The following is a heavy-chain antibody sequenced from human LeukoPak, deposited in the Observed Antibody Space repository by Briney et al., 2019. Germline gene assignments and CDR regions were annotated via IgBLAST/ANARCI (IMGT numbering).Heavy chain of an antibody. V-gene: IGHV3-66*03. D-gene: IGHD3-10*01. CDR2: IYTSGST. CDR3: TRDRAGTQSWVEFDL. Sequence: SLIYTSGSTFYADPVMGRFTISRDNSKNTLFLQMNSLRAEDSAVYYCTRDRAGTQSWVEFDLWGQGTLVTVSS. J-gene: IGHJ5*02.